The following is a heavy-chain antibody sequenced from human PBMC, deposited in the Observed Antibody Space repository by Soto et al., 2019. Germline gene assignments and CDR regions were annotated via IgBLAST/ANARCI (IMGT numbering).Heavy chain of an antibody. Sequence: EVQLLESGGGLVQVGESLRLSCPASGFTFSTYPMSWVRQAPGKGLEWVSSISGSGGSTYYADSVRGRFTISRDNSKNTLYLQMNSLRAEDTAVYYCAKNNLCDSGTKDYWCQGTLVNVSS. CDR2: ISGSGGST. CDR1: GFTFSTYP. J-gene: IGHJ4*02. CDR3: AKNNLCDSGTKDY. V-gene: IGHV3-23*01. D-gene: IGHD3-10*01.